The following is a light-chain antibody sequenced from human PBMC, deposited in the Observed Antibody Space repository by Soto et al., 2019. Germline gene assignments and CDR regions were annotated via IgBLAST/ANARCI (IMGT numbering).Light chain of an antibody. CDR3: QQSYTTPT. Sequence: DIQMTQSPSSLSASVGDRVTITCRASQNIKMYLNWYQQKPGKAPNLLIYSTSKLHNGVPSRFSGGGSGTDFTLTISSLQPDDFGTFSCQQSYTTPTFGQGTKVDI. J-gene: IGKJ1*01. CDR1: QNIKMY. V-gene: IGKV1-39*01. CDR2: STS.